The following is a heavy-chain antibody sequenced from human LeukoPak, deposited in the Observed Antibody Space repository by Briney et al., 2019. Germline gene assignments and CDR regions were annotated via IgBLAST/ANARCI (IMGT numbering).Heavy chain of an antibody. D-gene: IGHD6-13*01. CDR3: ARGRAAAGVSLYYYGMDG. Sequence: SQTLSLTCTVSGGSISSGGYYWSWIRQHPGKGLEWIGYIYNSGSTYYNPSLKSRVTFSVDTSKNQFSLKLSSVTAADTAVYYCARGRAAAGVSLYYYGMDGWGQGTTVTVSS. CDR1: GGSISSGGYY. V-gene: IGHV4-31*03. J-gene: IGHJ6*02. CDR2: IYNSGST.